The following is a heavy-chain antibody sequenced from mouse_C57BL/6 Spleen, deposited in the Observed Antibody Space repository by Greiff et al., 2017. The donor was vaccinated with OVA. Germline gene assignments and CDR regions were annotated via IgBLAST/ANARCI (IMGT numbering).Heavy chain of an antibody. J-gene: IGHJ2*01. CDR3: AREAYDNYREGFFDY. CDR1: GYTFTDYN. V-gene: IGHV1-18*01. D-gene: IGHD2-1*01. CDR2: INPNNGGT. Sequence: EVQLQQSGPELVKPGASVKIPCKASGYTFTDYNMDWVKQSHGKSLEWIGDINPNNGGTIYTQKFKGKATLTVDKSSSTAYMELRSLTSEDTAVYYYAREAYDNYREGFFDYWGQGTTLTVSS.